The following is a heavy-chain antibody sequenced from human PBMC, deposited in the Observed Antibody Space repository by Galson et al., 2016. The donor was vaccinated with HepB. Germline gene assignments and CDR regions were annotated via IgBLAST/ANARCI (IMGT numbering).Heavy chain of an antibody. V-gene: IGHV4-30-2*01. Sequence: TLSLTCAVSGDSVSSDSYSWTWMRQPPGKGLEWIGHILYTGNTYYNPSLRARLTMTVDRSRNHLSLHLNSVTAADTAVYYCARRPRLLRRFGDLVSYFDDWGEGILVTVSS. CDR2: ILYTGNT. J-gene: IGHJ4*02. CDR3: ARRPRLLRRFGDLVSYFDD. D-gene: IGHD3-10*01. CDR1: GDSVSSDSYS.